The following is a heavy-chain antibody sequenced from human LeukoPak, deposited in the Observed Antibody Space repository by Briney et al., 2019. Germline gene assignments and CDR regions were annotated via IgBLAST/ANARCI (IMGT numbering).Heavy chain of an antibody. D-gene: IGHD4-23*01. CDR2: ISSSSSYI. Sequence: GGSLRLSCAASGFTFSSYSMNWVRQAPGKGLEWVSSISSSSSYIYYADSVKGRFTISRDNAKNSLYLQMNSLRAEDTAVYYCARDQTVVTEFNWFDPWGQGTLVTVSS. V-gene: IGHV3-21*01. J-gene: IGHJ5*02. CDR3: ARDQTVVTEFNWFDP. CDR1: GFTFSSYS.